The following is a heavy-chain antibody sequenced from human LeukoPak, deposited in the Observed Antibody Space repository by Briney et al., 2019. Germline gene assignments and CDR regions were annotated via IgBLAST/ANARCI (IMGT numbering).Heavy chain of an antibody. Sequence: GGSLRLSCAASGFTFSSHWMHWVRQVPGKGLVLVSRINSDGSSTIYADSVKGRFTISRDNAKNTLYLQMNSLRAEDTAVYYCARELSSGWYYFDYWGQGTLVTVSS. CDR3: ARELSSGWYYFDY. V-gene: IGHV3-74*01. CDR1: GFTFSSHW. J-gene: IGHJ4*02. CDR2: INSDGSST. D-gene: IGHD6-19*01.